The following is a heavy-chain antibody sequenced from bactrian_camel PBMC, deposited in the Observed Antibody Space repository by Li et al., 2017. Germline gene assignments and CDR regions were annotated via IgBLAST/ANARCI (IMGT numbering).Heavy chain of an antibody. V-gene: IGHV3S53*01. D-gene: IGHD7*01. CDR1: GIHRTYC. Sequence: HVQLVESGGGSVQAGGSLRLSCAASGIHRTYCMAWFRQVPGKEREGVAAIDNAEAPTYTYSVAGRFTISKDNAKNTLYLEMNNLKLEDTAIYYCAADFYNLQLARSYSYWGQGTQVTVS. CDR3: AADFYNLQLARSYSY. J-gene: IGHJ4*01. CDR2: IDNAEAP.